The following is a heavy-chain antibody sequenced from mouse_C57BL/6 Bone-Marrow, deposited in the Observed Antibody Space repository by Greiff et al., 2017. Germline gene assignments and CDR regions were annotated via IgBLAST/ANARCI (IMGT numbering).Heavy chain of an antibody. Sequence: VQLQQSGAELVKPGASVKLSCKASGYTFTSYWMHWVKQRPGRGLEWIGRIDPNSGGTKYNEKFKSKATLTVDKPSSTAYMQLSSLTSEDSAVYYCARPLITTVVDYYAMDYWGQGTSVTVSS. D-gene: IGHD1-1*01. CDR2: IDPNSGGT. CDR1: GYTFTSYW. CDR3: ARPLITTVVDYYAMDY. V-gene: IGHV1-72*01. J-gene: IGHJ4*01.